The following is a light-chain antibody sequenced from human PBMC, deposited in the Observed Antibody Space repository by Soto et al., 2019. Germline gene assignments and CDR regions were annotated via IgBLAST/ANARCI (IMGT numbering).Light chain of an antibody. V-gene: IGKV3-11*01. Sequence: EIVLTQSPATLSLSPGQRATLSCRASQSVKTFLVWYQHRPGQAPRVLIYDASHRASGIPARFSGSGSGTDFTLTIGSLEPEDSALYYCQQWKNWPPITCGQGTRREIK. CDR3: QQWKNWPPIT. CDR2: DAS. CDR1: QSVKTF. J-gene: IGKJ5*01.